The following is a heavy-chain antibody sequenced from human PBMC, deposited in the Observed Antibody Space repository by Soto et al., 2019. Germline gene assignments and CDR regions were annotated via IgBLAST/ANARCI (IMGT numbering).Heavy chain of an antibody. J-gene: IGHJ4*02. CDR2: TSSSSSTI. V-gene: IGHV3-48*02. CDR1: GFTFSSYS. Sequence: GGSLRLSCAASGFTFSSYSMNWVRQAPGKGLEWVSYTSSSSSTIYYADSVKGRFTISRDNAKNSLYLQMNSLRDEDTAVYYCARVQNGWYGNFDYWGQGTLVTVSS. CDR3: ARVQNGWYGNFDY. D-gene: IGHD6-19*01.